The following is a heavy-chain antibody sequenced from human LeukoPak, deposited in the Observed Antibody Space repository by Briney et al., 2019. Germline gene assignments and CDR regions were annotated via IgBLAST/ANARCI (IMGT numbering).Heavy chain of an antibody. Sequence: GGSLRLSCAASGFIFSSYAMSWVRQAPGKGLEWASLIYSGGSTYYADSVKGRFTISRDNSKNTLYLQMNSLRAEDTAVYYCAQDGASIRFDNWGQGTLVTVSS. D-gene: IGHD3-16*01. CDR3: AQDGASIRFDN. V-gene: IGHV3-23*03. CDR2: IYSGGST. CDR1: GFIFSSYA. J-gene: IGHJ4*02.